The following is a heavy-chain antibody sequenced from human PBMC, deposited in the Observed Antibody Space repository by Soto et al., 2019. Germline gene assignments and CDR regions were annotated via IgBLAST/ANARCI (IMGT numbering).Heavy chain of an antibody. Sequence: SETLSLTCTVSGDSISSTRWWSWIRQPPGKGLEWIGYIYSSGSTHYNPSLQSRVTISADTSKNQVSLKVNSVTAADTAMYYCARDHPHSYGVYYFDYWGQGTPVTVS. D-gene: IGHD5-18*01. V-gene: IGHV4-61*01. CDR1: GDSISSTRW. CDR3: ARDHPHSYGVYYFDY. CDR2: IYSSGST. J-gene: IGHJ4*02.